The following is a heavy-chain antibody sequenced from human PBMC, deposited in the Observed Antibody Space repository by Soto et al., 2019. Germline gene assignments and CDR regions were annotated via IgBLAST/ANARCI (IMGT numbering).Heavy chain of an antibody. Sequence: EVQLVESGGGLVQPGGSLGLSCAASGFTFNAYWMTWVRQAPGKGLEWVANIHRDGTETKYVASVKGRFTISRDNAKNPLYLQMNSLRAEDTAVYYCARGGSVSDYWGQGTLVIVSS. CDR1: GFTFNAYW. J-gene: IGHJ4*02. CDR3: ARGGSVSDY. D-gene: IGHD3-10*01. CDR2: IHRDGTET. V-gene: IGHV3-7*03.